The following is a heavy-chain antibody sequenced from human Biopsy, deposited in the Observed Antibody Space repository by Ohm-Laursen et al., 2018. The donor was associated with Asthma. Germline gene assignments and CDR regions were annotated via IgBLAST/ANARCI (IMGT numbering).Heavy chain of an antibody. D-gene: IGHD5-12*01. J-gene: IGHJ6*02. Sequence: LVKVSCKASGDSFSNYAISWVRQAPGQGLEWMGGLIPVLGTPDHAQMFEGRVTIAADESTSTAYMELSSLSSEDTAVYYCARGYSGSDRIVYYYSGLEVWGQGTTVTVSS. V-gene: IGHV1-69*13. CDR3: ARGYSGSDRIVYYYSGLEV. CDR2: LIPVLGTP. CDR1: GDSFSNYA.